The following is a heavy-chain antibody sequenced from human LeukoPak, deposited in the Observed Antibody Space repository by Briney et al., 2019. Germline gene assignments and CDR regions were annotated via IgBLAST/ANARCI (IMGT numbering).Heavy chain of an antibody. D-gene: IGHD6-6*01. J-gene: IGHJ4*02. CDR2: IYYSGTT. CDR1: GGSIRSSNYY. Sequence: SETLSLTCTVSGGSIRSSNYYWGWSRQPPGKGLEWIGTIYYSGTTYYNPSLKSRVTISVDTSRNQFSLNVTSVTAADTAVYYCARQVSQPRSAGYFDYWGRGTLVTASS. CDR3: ARQVSQPRSAGYFDY. V-gene: IGHV4-39*01.